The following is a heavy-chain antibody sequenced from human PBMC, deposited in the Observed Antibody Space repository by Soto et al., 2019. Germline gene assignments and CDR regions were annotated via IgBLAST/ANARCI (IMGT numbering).Heavy chain of an antibody. Sequence: SETLSLTCAVYGGSFSGYYWSWIRQPPGKGLEWIGEINHSGSTNYNPSLKSRVTISVDTSKNQFSLKLSSVTAADTAVYYCARVGKSGGYCSGGSCYSGGSYRYFEYWGQGTXVTVSS. J-gene: IGHJ4*02. CDR1: GGSFSGYY. CDR2: INHSGST. V-gene: IGHV4-34*01. CDR3: ARVGKSGGYCSGGSCYSGGSYRYFEY. D-gene: IGHD2-15*01.